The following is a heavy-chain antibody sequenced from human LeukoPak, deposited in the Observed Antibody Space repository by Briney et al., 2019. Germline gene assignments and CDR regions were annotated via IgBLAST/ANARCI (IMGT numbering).Heavy chain of an antibody. CDR3: ARQVAGSYGDYLEY. V-gene: IGHV4-39*01. Sequence: SETLSLTCTVSGGSISSSSYFWSWIRQPPGKGLEWIGSIYYSGRIYYNPSLKSRVTISIDTSKNQFSLKLSSVTAADTAVYYCARQVAGSYGDYLEYWGQGTLVTVSS. J-gene: IGHJ4*02. CDR2: IYYSGRI. CDR1: GGSISSSSYF. D-gene: IGHD6-19*01.